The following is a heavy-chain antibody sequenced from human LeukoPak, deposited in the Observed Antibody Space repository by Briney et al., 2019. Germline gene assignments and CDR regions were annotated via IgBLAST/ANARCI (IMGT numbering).Heavy chain of an antibody. CDR1: GFTFSSYE. D-gene: IGHD3-10*01. CDR3: ARAMWFGELSYDY. J-gene: IGHJ4*02. CDR2: ISSSGSTI. Sequence: GGSLRLSCAASGFTFSSYEMNWVRQAPGKGLEWVSYISSSGSTIYYADSVKGRFTISRDNAKNSLYPQMNSLRAEDTAVYYCARAMWFGELSYDYWGQGTLVTVSS. V-gene: IGHV3-48*03.